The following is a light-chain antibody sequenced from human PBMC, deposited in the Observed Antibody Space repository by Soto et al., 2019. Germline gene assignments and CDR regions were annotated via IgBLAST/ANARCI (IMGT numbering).Light chain of an antibody. CDR3: QQSYSTPPWT. J-gene: IGKJ1*01. Sequence: DIQMTQSTSSLSASVGDRVTITCRASQSISSYLNWYQQKPGKAPKLLIYAASSLQSGVPSRLSGSGSGTDFTLTISSLQPEDFATYYCQQSYSTPPWTFGQGTKVEIK. V-gene: IGKV1-39*01. CDR2: AAS. CDR1: QSISSY.